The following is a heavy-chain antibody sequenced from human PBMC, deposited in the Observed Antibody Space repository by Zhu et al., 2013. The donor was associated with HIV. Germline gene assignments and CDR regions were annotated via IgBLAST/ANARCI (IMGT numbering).Heavy chain of an antibody. V-gene: IGHV1-18*01. CDR3: ASGAVAGYYYYYGMDV. Sequence: QVQLVQSGAEVKKPGASVKVSCKASGYTFTSYGISWVRQAPGQGLEWMGWISAYNGNTNYAQKLQGRVTMTTDASTSTAYMELRSLRSDDTAVYYCASGAVAGYYYYYGMDVWGQGDHGHRLL. D-gene: IGHD6-19*01. J-gene: IGHJ6*02. CDR1: GYTFTSYG. CDR2: ISAYNGNT.